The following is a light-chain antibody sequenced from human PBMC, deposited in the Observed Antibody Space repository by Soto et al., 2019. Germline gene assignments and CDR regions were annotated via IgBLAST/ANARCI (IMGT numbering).Light chain of an antibody. J-gene: IGKJ4*01. CDR1: QSVLYSSNHKNY. Sequence: DIVMTQSPDSLAVSLGERATINCKSSQSVLYSSNHKNYLAWYQQKPGQPPKLLIYRASTRESGVPDRFSGSGSGTDFTLTISSLQAEDVAVYYCQQYYTTPLTFGGGTKVDIK. V-gene: IGKV4-1*01. CDR2: RAS. CDR3: QQYYTTPLT.